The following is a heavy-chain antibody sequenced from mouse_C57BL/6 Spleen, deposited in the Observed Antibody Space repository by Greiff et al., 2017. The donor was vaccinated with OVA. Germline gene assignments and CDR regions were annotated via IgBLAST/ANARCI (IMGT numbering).Heavy chain of an antibody. Sequence: EVQLVESGGGLVQPKGSLKLSCAASGFSFNTYAMNWVRQAPGKGLEWVARIRSKSNNYATYYADSVKDRFTISRDESESMLYLQMNNLKTEDTAMYYCGRGSSPFAYWGQGTLVTVSA. CDR2: IRSKSNNYAT. J-gene: IGHJ3*01. V-gene: IGHV10-1*01. CDR1: GFSFNTYA. CDR3: GRGSSPFAY.